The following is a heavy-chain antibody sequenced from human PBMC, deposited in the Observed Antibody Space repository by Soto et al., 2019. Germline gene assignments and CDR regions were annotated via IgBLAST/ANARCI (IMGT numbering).Heavy chain of an antibody. J-gene: IGHJ4*02. D-gene: IGHD3-10*01. V-gene: IGHV1-18*01. CDR3: AKGDTEGSWNYSLGV. CDR1: GYTFSNYG. CDR2: ISAYNGNT. Sequence: QVHLVQSGAEVKKPGASVKVSCKASGYTFSNYGITWVRQAPGQGLEWVGWISAYNGNTNSARKLQGRVTMTTDTSHTTAYQEPGSRKSDETAVFYFAKGDTEGSWNYSLGVWGQGTLVTVSS.